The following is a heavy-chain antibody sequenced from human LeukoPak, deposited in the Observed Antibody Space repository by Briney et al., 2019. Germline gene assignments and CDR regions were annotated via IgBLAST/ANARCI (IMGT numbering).Heavy chain of an antibody. D-gene: IGHD3-9*01. CDR2: IYYSGSA. J-gene: IGHJ4*02. CDR1: GGSISSSNFY. Sequence: SETLSLTCTVSGGSISSSNFYWGWIRQPPGKGLEWIGSIYYSGSAYYNPSLKSRVTISVDTSKNQFSLKLSSVTAADTAVYYCAYDILTGSSYWGQGTLVTVSS. CDR3: AYDILTGSSY. V-gene: IGHV4-39*01.